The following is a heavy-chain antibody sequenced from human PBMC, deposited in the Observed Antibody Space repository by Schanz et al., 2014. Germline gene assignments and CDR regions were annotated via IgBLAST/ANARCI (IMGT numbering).Heavy chain of an antibody. D-gene: IGHD5-12*01. Sequence: EVQLVESGGGLVEPGGSLRLSCAASGFSFSSYAMGWVRQARGKGLEWVSAMNESHSTIYYADSVRGRFTISRDNAENTLFLQMNSLRAEDTAVYYCARKVVATIGGYYDNWGQGTLVIGSS. J-gene: IGHJ4*02. CDR1: GFSFSSYA. CDR3: ARKVVATIGGYYDN. V-gene: IGHV3-23*04. CDR2: MNESHSTI.